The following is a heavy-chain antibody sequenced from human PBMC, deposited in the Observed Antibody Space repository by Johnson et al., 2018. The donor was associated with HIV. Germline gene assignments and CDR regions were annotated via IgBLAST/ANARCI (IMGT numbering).Heavy chain of an antibody. J-gene: IGHJ3*02. Sequence: VQLVESGGGLVQPGGSLRLSCEASGFTFSSYWMSWVRQAPGKGLEWVGRIKSKTDGGTTDYAAPVKCRFTISRDDSKNTLYLQMNSLKTEDTAVYYCTTDLGSWSAFDIWGQGTMVTVSS. CDR1: GFTFSSYW. V-gene: IGHV3-15*01. CDR2: IKSKTDGGTT. CDR3: TTDLGSWSAFDI. D-gene: IGHD6-13*01.